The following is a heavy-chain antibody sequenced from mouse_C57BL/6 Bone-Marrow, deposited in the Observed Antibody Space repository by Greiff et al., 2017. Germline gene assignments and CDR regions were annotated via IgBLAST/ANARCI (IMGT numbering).Heavy chain of an antibody. CDR1: CYPITSLY. CDR2: ISYSGST. V-gene: IGHV3-8*01. CDR3: ARGDLAY. Sequence: PQASGPGPAKPSQTLSPTLPVICYPITSLYCNRIRKFPGKKLEYMGYISYSGSTYYNPSLKSRNSITRDTSKKLHYLQLNSVATDDTATYYCARGDLAYWGQGTLGTVSA. J-gene: IGHJ3*01.